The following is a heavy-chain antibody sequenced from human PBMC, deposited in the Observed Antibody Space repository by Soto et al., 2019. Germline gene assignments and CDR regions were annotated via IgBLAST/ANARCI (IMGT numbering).Heavy chain of an antibody. CDR2: IYYSGST. CDR1: GGSISSYY. J-gene: IGHJ5*02. V-gene: IGHV4-59*01. Sequence: SETLSLTCTVSGGSISSYYWSWIRQPPGKGLEWIGYIYYSGSTNYNPSLKSRVTRSVDTSKNQFSLKLSSVTAADTAVYYCARDRDSSSYFNWFDPWGQGTLVTVSS. CDR3: ARDRDSSSYFNWFDP. D-gene: IGHD6-13*01.